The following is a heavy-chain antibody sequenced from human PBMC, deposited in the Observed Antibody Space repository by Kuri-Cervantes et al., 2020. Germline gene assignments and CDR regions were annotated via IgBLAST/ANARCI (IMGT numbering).Heavy chain of an antibody. CDR3: AKGSPLITMVRGVTGYFDY. CDR1: GFTFSSYA. J-gene: IGHJ4*02. V-gene: IGHV3-30-3*01. D-gene: IGHD3-10*01. Sequence: GGSLRLSCAASGFTFSSYAMHWVRQAPGKGLEWVAVISYDGSNKYYADSVKGRFTISRDNSKNTLYLQMNSLRAEDTAVYYCAKGSPLITMVRGVTGYFDYWGQGTLVTVSS. CDR2: ISYDGSNK.